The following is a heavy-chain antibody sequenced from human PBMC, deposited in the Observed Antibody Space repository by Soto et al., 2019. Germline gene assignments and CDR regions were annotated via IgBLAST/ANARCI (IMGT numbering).Heavy chain of an antibody. V-gene: IGHV1-69*13. CDR3: ARVFPGYSYGSHQARYYFDY. J-gene: IGHJ4*02. D-gene: IGHD5-18*01. Sequence: ASVKVSCKASGGTFSSYAISCVRQAPGQGLEWMGGIIPIFGTANYAQKFQGRVTITADESTSTAYMELSSLRSEDTAVYYCARVFPGYSYGSHQARYYFDYWGQGTLVTVSS. CDR2: IIPIFGTA. CDR1: GGTFSSYA.